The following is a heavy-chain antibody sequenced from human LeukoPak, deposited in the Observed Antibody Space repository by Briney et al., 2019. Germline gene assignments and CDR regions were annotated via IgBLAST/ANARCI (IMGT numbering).Heavy chain of an antibody. Sequence: ASVKVSCKASGYTFTGYYMHWVRQAPGQGLEWMGWINPNSGGTNYAQKFQGRVTMTRDTSISTAYMELGRLRSDDTAVYYCARMYYDFWSGYSHYYYGMDVWGQGTTVTVSS. V-gene: IGHV1-2*02. D-gene: IGHD3-3*01. CDR1: GYTFTGYY. CDR2: INPNSGGT. CDR3: ARMYYDFWSGYSHYYYGMDV. J-gene: IGHJ6*02.